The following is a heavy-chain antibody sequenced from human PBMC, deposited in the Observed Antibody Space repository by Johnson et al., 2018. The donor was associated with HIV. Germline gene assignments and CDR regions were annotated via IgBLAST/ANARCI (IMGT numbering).Heavy chain of an antibody. Sequence: VQLVESGGGLVKPGGSLRLPCAAAGFTFSNAWMSWVRQAPGKGLEWVGRIKSKTDGGTTDYAVPVKGRFTISRDDSKKMLYLQLNSLKTEDTAVYYCTTLCYFPDIWGQGTMVTVSS. J-gene: IGHJ3*02. CDR3: TTLCYFPDI. CDR2: IKSKTDGGTT. D-gene: IGHD3-10*01. CDR1: GFTFSNAW. V-gene: IGHV3-15*01.